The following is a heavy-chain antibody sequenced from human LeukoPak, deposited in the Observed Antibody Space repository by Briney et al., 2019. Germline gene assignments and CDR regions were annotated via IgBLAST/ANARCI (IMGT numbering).Heavy chain of an antibody. CDR3: ARYQGSVTVVTPSPLDY. D-gene: IGHD4-23*01. J-gene: IGHJ4*02. CDR1: GFTFSDNY. Sequence: PGGCLRLPCAASGFTFSDNYMSWIRQAPGKRLEWVSYISSSGSTIYYADSVKGRFTISRDNAKNSLYLQMNSLRAEDTAAYYCARYQGSVTVVTPSPLDYWGQGTLVTVSS. V-gene: IGHV3-11*01. CDR2: ISSSGSTI.